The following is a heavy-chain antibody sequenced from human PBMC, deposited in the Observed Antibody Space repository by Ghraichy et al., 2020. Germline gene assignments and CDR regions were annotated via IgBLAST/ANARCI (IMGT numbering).Heavy chain of an antibody. D-gene: IGHD3-10*01. V-gene: IGHV3-23*01. CDR2: ISGRGAAT. Sequence: GGSLRLSCAAFGFTINIYAVSWVSQAPGKGLEWVSGISGRGAATYYADSVKGRFTLSRDNSKNTLYLQMNSLRAEDTAVYYCARGGPAFQYWGQGTLVTVTS. CDR3: ARGGPAFQY. J-gene: IGHJ4*02. CDR1: GFTINIYA.